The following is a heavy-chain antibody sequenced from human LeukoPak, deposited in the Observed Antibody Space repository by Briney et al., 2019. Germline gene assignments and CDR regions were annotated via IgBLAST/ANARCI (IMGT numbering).Heavy chain of an antibody. Sequence: PGGSLRLSCAASGSTFSSYSMNWVRQAPGKGLEWVSSISSSSDHIAYADSVKGRFTISGDNAKNALYLQVNSLRAEDTAVYYCARGVVPAAFDYWGQGTLVTVSS. CDR2: ISSSSDHI. CDR1: GSTFSSYS. V-gene: IGHV3-21*01. CDR3: ARGVVPAAFDY. D-gene: IGHD2-2*01. J-gene: IGHJ4*02.